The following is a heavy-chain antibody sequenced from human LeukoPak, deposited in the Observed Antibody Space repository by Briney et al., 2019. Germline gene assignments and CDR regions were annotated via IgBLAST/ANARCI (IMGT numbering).Heavy chain of an antibody. D-gene: IGHD3-10*01. V-gene: IGHV1-69*05. CDR1: GVTFSSYA. CDR3: ARDREGSGSYYLIY. J-gene: IGHJ4*02. CDR2: IIPIFGTA. Sequence: GSSVKVSCKASGVTFSSYAISWVRQAPGQGLEWMGGIIPIFGTANYAQKFQGRVTITTDESTRTAYMELSSLRSEDTAVYYCARDREGSGSYYLIYWGQGTLITVSS.